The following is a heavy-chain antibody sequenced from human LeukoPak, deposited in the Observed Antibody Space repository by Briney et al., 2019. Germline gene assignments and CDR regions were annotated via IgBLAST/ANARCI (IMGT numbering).Heavy chain of an antibody. CDR3: ARVYQSGEYYFDY. CDR1: GGSIDSYY. V-gene: IGHV4-59*01. Sequence: SETLSLTRTVSGGSIDSYYWSWIRQPPGKGLEWIGYIYYTGSTEYHPSLKSRVTISLDTPKNQFSLKLTSVTAADTAVYYCARVYQSGEYYFDYWGQGNLVSVSS. J-gene: IGHJ4*02. CDR2: IYYTGST. D-gene: IGHD2-2*01.